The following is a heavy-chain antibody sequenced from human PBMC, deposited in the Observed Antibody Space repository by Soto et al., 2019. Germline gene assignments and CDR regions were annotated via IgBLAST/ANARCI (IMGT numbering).Heavy chain of an antibody. CDR3: GRYSSSWYVAFDI. V-gene: IGHV3-48*03. CDR1: GLTFSSYE. J-gene: IGHJ3*02. Sequence: EVQLVESGGGLVQPGGSLRLSCAASGLTFSSYEMSWVRQAPGKGLEWVSYISSSGSSRYYADSVKGRFTISRDNAKNSLYLQMNRLRGEDTAVYYCGRYSSSWYVAFDIWGQGTMVTVSS. D-gene: IGHD6-13*01. CDR2: ISSSGSSR.